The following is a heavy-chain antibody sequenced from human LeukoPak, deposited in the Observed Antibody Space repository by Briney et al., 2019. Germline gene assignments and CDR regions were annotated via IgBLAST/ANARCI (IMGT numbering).Heavy chain of an antibody. CDR2: ITWDGATP. J-gene: IGHJ4*02. D-gene: IGHD4/OR15-4a*01. Sequence: GGSLRLSCAASGFTIGDSTMHWVRQAPGKGLEWVSLITWDGATPHYADSVKGRFTISRDNSKNSLYLQLNSLRPEDTALYYCAKDSSIWVQTTNYFDFWGQGTLVAVSS. CDR3: AKDSSIWVQTTNYFDF. V-gene: IGHV3-43*01. CDR1: GFTIGDST.